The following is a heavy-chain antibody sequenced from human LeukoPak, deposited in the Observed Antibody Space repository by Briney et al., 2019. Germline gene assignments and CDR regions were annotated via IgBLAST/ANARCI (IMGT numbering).Heavy chain of an antibody. CDR3: ARALDSGWYVWSY. CDR2: ITSSGSYT. V-gene: IGHV3-21*01. Sequence: GGSLRLSCAASSTVSSYSLNWVRQAPGKGLEWVSSITSSGSYTYYADSAKGRFTISRDNAKNSLYLQMNSLRADDTVVYYCARALDSGWYVWSYWGQGTLVTVSA. J-gene: IGHJ4*02. D-gene: IGHD6-19*01. CDR1: STVSSYS.